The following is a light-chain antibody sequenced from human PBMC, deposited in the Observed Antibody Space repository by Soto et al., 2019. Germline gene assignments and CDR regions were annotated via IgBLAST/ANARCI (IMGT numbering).Light chain of an antibody. CDR1: QSITTY. CDR2: AAA. Sequence: DIQMTQSPSSLSASVGDRVTITCRASQSITTYLNWYQQTSGEAPKLLIYAAARLQSGVPSRFSGSGSGTEFTLTISSLQPDDFATYYCQQYMSYSFGQGTKV. J-gene: IGKJ1*01. CDR3: QQYMSYS. V-gene: IGKV1-39*01.